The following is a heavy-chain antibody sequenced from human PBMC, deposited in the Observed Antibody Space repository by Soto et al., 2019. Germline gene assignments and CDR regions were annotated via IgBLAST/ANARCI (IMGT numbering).Heavy chain of an antibody. J-gene: IGHJ4*02. CDR1: GFTFSSYD. CDR2: IGTAGDT. Sequence: EVQLVESGGGLVQPGGSLRLSCAASGFTFSSYDMHWVRQATGKGLKWVSAIGTAGDTYYPGSVKGRFTISRENAKNSLYLQMNNLRAGDTAVYYCARSRGGYDFDYWGQGTLVTVSS. CDR3: ARSRGGYDFDY. V-gene: IGHV3-13*01. D-gene: IGHD5-12*01.